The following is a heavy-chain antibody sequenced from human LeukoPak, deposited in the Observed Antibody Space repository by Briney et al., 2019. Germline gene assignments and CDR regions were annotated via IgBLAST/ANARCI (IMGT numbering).Heavy chain of an antibody. V-gene: IGHV3-74*01. CDR1: GFTLSNYW. Sequence: GGSLRLSCAASGFTLSNYWMHWVRQAPGKGLVWVSRIYTDGSSTNYADSVKGRFTISRDNAKSMLYLQMNSLRGEDTAVYYCARGASNRFDYWGQGTLVTVSS. D-gene: IGHD1-14*01. CDR3: ARGASNRFDY. J-gene: IGHJ4*02. CDR2: IYTDGSST.